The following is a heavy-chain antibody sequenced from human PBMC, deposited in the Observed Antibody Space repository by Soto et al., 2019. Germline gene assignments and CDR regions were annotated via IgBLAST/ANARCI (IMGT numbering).Heavy chain of an antibody. Sequence: EVQLLESGGGLVQPGGSLRLSCEASGLTFTSYAMSWVRQAPGKGLEWVSSISASGSGTYYADSVKGRFTVSRDNSKKTLYLQMNSLRAEDTAVYYCAKDRSMVATNAFDYWGQGTLVTVSS. CDR1: GLTFTSYA. D-gene: IGHD5-12*01. J-gene: IGHJ4*02. CDR3: AKDRSMVATNAFDY. CDR2: ISASGSGT. V-gene: IGHV3-23*01.